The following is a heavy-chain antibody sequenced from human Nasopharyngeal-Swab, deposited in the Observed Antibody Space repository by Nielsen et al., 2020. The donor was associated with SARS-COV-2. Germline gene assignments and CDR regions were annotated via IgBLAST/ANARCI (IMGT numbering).Heavy chain of an antibody. Sequence: GESLKISCTASGFTFSNFDMHWVRQRPGQGLEWVSGIGTAGNPYPPGSVKGQFTIPRENANNPLYLQMESLRAGDTAVYYCARRGVSNGFDMWGQGTMVTVSS. D-gene: IGHD3-10*01. V-gene: IGHV3-13*05. J-gene: IGHJ3*02. CDR2: IGTAGNP. CDR1: GFTFSNFD. CDR3: ARRGVSNGFDM.